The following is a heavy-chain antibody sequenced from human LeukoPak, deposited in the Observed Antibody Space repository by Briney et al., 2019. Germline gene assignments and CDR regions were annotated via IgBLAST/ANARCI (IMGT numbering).Heavy chain of an antibody. Sequence: ASVKVSCKASGYTFTSYGISWVRQAPGQGLEWMGWISVYNGNTKYAQKFQDRVTMTTDTSTSTAYMELRSLKSDDTAVYYCARGVGANSRPDYWGQGTLVTVSS. CDR3: ARGVGANSRPDY. V-gene: IGHV1-18*01. J-gene: IGHJ4*02. CDR2: ISVYNGNT. D-gene: IGHD1-26*01. CDR1: GYTFTSYG.